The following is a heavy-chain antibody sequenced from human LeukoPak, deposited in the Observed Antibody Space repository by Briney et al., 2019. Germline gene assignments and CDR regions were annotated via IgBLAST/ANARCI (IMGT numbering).Heavy chain of an antibody. CDR2: ISSSSSYI. V-gene: IGHV3-21*01. Sequence: GGSLRLSCATSGFTFSSYSMNWVRQAPGKGLEWVSSISSSSSYIYYADSVKGRFTISRDNAKNSLYLQMNSLRAEDTAVYYCARDQTGYFDYWGQGTLVTVSS. CDR1: GFTFSSYS. D-gene: IGHD7-27*01. CDR3: ARDQTGYFDY. J-gene: IGHJ4*02.